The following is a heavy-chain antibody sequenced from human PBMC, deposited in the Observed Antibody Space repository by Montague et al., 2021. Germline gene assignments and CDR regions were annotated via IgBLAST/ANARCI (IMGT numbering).Heavy chain of an antibody. CDR2: IYDSGTT. V-gene: IGHV4-59*08. CDR3: ARRLGIRAPFDY. Sequence: SESLSLTCTVTGGSISEFYWSWIRQSREKGLEWIGYIYDSGTTNYNPSLKSRVTISADTSVNQFSLNLRTVTAADAAVYFCARRLGIRAPFDYWGQGTLVTVSS. D-gene: IGHD7-27*01. CDR1: GGSISEFY. J-gene: IGHJ4*02.